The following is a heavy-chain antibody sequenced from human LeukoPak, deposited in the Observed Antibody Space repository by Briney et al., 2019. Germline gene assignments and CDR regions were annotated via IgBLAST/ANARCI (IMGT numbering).Heavy chain of an antibody. Sequence: SETLSLTCAVYGGSFSGYYWSWIRQPPGKGLEWIGEINHSGSTNYNPSLKSRVTISVDTSKNQFSLKLSSVTAADTAVYYCARGRSGSYRYTGLDYWGQGTLVTVSS. CDR2: INHSGST. D-gene: IGHD3-16*02. CDR3: ARGRSGSYRYTGLDY. CDR1: GGSFSGYY. J-gene: IGHJ4*02. V-gene: IGHV4-34*01.